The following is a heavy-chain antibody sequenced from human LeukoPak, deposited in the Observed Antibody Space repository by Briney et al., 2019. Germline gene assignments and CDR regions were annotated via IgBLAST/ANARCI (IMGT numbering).Heavy chain of an antibody. CDR2: FDPEDGET. CDR3: ARLQDDYGDYADAFDI. D-gene: IGHD4-17*01. V-gene: IGHV1-24*01. Sequence: ASVKVSCKVSGYTLTELSMHWVRQAPGKGLEWMGGFDPEDGETIYAQKFQGRVTITADKSTSTAYMELSSLRSEDTAVYYCARLQDDYGDYADAFDIWGQGTMVTVSS. J-gene: IGHJ3*02. CDR1: GYTLTELS.